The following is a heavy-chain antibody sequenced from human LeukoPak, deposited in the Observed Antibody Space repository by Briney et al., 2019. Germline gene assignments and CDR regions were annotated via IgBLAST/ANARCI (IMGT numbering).Heavy chain of an antibody. CDR3: ARRGSGWYYFDY. CDR1: GGSISSSSYY. J-gene: IGHJ4*02. D-gene: IGHD6-19*01. CDR2: IYYSGST. V-gene: IGHV4-39*01. Sequence: SETLSLTCTVSGGSISSSSYYWGWIRQLPGKGLEWIGSIYYSGSTYYNPSLKSRVTISVDTSKNQFSLKLSSVTAADTAVYYCARRGSGWYYFDYWGQGTLVTVSS.